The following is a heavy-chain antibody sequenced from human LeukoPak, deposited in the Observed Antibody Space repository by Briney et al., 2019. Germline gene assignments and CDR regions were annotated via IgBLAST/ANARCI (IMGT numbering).Heavy chain of an antibody. V-gene: IGHV3-7*01. CDR2: IKQDGSEK. CDR3: ARSRGYSYGPKAPIDV. D-gene: IGHD5-18*01. CDR1: GFTFSSYW. J-gene: IGHJ6*02. Sequence: GGSLRLSCAASGFTFSSYWMSWVRQAPGKGLEWVANIKQDGSEKYYVDSVKGRFTISRDNAKNSLYLQMNSLRAEDTAVYYCARSRGYSYGPKAPIDVWGQGTTVTVSS.